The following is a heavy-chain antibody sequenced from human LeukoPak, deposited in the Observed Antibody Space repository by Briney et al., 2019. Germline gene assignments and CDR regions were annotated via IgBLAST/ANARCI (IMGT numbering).Heavy chain of an antibody. Sequence: SETLSLTCAVSGGSISSSTWGSWVRQPPGKGLEWIGEIYHSGSTNNNPSLKSRVTISVDKSKNQSSLKLSSVTAADTAVYYCARAPTTVWAFDIWGQGTMVTASS. V-gene: IGHV4-4*02. CDR2: IYHSGST. CDR3: ARAPTTVWAFDI. D-gene: IGHD4-17*01. CDR1: GGSISSSTW. J-gene: IGHJ3*02.